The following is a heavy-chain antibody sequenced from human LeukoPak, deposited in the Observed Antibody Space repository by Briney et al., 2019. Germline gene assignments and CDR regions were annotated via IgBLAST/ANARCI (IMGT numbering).Heavy chain of an antibody. V-gene: IGHV3-23*01. CDR1: GFTFNIYT. CDR2: ISGSGTNT. J-gene: IGHJ5*02. Sequence: GGSLRLSCAASGFTFNIYTMSWVRQAPGKGLEWVSGISGSGTNTYYADSVKGRFTISRDNSQNTLYLQMHSLRAEDTAIYYCDHVVVVMLPWFDPWGQGTLVTVSS. CDR3: DHVVVVMLPWFDP. D-gene: IGHD2-2*01.